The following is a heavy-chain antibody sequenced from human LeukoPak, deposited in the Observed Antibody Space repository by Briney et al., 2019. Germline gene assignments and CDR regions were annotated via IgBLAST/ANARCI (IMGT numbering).Heavy chain of an antibody. Sequence: KAGRSLRLSCAASGFTFSSYSMNWVRQAPGKWLGWVSSNSSSSSYIYYADSVKGRFTNSRDNAQNSLYLQMNGLRAEDTAVYYCARWGKYSGYENHDYWGQGNLVTVSS. CDR1: GFTFSSYS. CDR2: NSSSSSYI. D-gene: IGHD5-12*01. V-gene: IGHV3-21*01. J-gene: IGHJ4*02. CDR3: ARWGKYSGYENHDY.